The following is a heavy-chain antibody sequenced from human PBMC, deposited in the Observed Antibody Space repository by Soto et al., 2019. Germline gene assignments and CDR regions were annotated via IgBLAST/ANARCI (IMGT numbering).Heavy chain of an antibody. Sequence: EVQLAESGGNMVQPGGSLRLSCVASGFTFNNYDMHWVRQAPGKGLEYVSSISSNGGTTYYGNSVKGRFTISRENSKNPLYLQMGSLRPEDMAVYYCVRRVSGNYDYWGQGTLVTVSS. CDR1: GFTFNNYD. CDR3: VRRVSGNYDY. D-gene: IGHD1-7*01. CDR2: ISSNGGTT. V-gene: IGHV3-64*01. J-gene: IGHJ4*02.